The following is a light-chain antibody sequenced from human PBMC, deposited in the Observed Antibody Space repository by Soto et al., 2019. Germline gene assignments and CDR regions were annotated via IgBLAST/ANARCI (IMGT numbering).Light chain of an antibody. V-gene: IGLV2-11*01. CDR2: DVS. CDR1: NSDIGGYNY. CDR3: CSYAGTYNFWV. Sequence: QSALTQPRSVSGSPGQSVTISCTGTNSDIGGYNYVSWYQQHPGKAPKVMIYDVSRRPSGVPDRFSGSKSGNTASLTISGLPAEDEADYYCCSYAGTYNFWVFGGGTKVTVL. J-gene: IGLJ3*02.